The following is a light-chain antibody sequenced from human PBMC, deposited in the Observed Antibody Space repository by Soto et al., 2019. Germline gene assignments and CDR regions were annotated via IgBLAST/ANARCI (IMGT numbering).Light chain of an antibody. Sequence: EIVLTQSPDTLSLSPGETATLSCRASQSVSGSYLAWYQQKPGQAPRILIYDESSRATGIPDRFSGSGSGTDFTLTISRLEPEDFAVYYCQQYASSPRTFGQGTKVDIK. J-gene: IGKJ1*01. V-gene: IGKV3-20*01. CDR3: QQYASSPRT. CDR1: QSVSGSY. CDR2: DES.